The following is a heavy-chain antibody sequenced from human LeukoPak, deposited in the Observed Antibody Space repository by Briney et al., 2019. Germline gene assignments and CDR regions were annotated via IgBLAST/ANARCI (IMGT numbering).Heavy chain of an antibody. CDR2: IFYSGST. V-gene: IGHV4-39*07. CDR1: GGSISSYY. CDR3: ARGFYDSSGREAFDI. D-gene: IGHD3-22*01. Sequence: SETLSLTCTVSGGSISSYYWGWIRQPPGKGLEWSGNIFYSGSTYYSPSLKSRVTISLDTSRNQFSLKLNSVTAADTAVYYCARGFYDSSGREAFDIWGQGTMVTVSS. J-gene: IGHJ3*02.